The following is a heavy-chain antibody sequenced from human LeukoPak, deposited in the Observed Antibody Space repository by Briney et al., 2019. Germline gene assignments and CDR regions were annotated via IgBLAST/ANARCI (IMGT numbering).Heavy chain of an antibody. CDR2: IYYSGST. CDR3: ARVGYSYGYTIDY. D-gene: IGHD5-18*01. J-gene: IGHJ4*02. V-gene: IGHV4-59*01. Sequence: SETLSLTCTVSGGSISSYYWSWIRQPPGKGLEWIGYIYYSGSTNYNPSLKSRVAKSVDTSKNQFSLKLSSVTAADTAVYYCARVGYSYGYTIDYWGQGTLVTVSS. CDR1: GGSISSYY.